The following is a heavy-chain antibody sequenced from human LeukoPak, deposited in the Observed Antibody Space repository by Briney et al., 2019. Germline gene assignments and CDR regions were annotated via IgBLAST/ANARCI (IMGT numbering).Heavy chain of an antibody. Sequence: GASLQISCEGSGSIFTSYWIGWVRQLPGKGLEWMGVIYPGDSDTRYSPSFQGQVTISADKSISTAYLQGSSLKASDTAMYYCARRGWSSGPWAFDIWGQGTMVTVSS. V-gene: IGHV5-51*01. J-gene: IGHJ3*02. D-gene: IGHD3-22*01. CDR3: ARRGWSSGPWAFDI. CDR1: GSIFTSYW. CDR2: IYPGDSDT.